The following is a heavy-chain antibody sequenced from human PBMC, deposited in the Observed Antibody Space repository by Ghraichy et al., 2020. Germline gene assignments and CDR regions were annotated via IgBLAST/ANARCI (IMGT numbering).Heavy chain of an antibody. CDR1: ERRCSGLA. J-gene: IGHJ4*02. CDR2: IRSKPNSYAT. D-gene: IGHD3-3*01. V-gene: IGHV3-73*01. CDR3: SRETNADFWSGHPDS. Sequence: GGSLRLSCAYTERRCSGLALHWVLQASGKWLEWVGRIRSKPNSYATEYAASLKGRFTISRDDSQNMVYLQMSSLKIEDTAVYYCSRETNADFWSGHPDSWGQGTLVTVSS.